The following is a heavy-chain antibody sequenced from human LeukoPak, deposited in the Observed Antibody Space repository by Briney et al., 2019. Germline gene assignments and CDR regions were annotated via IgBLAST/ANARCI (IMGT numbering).Heavy chain of an antibody. D-gene: IGHD5-18*01. CDR1: GGSVSSGSNY. J-gene: IGHJ4*02. CDR2: IYYSGST. CDR3: ARDTGYGYQYRMDH. Sequence: SETLSLTCSVSGGSVSSGSNYWNWIRQPPGKGLEWIGHIYYSGSTKYNPSLKSRVTISIDTSKNQFSLELSSVTAADTAVYYCARDTGYGYQYRMDHWGLGTLVTVSS. V-gene: IGHV4-61*01.